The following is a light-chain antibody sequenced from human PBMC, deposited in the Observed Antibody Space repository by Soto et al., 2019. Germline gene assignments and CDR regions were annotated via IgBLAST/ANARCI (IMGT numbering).Light chain of an antibody. CDR2: AAS. J-gene: IGKJ3*01. V-gene: IGKV1-9*01. CDR1: QGISTY. Sequence: DIQLTQSPSFLSASVGDRVTITCRASQGISTYLAWYQQKPGKAPKLLIYAASTLQSGVPSRFSGTGSGTDFTLTISSLQPEDFATYYCQQLNSSPRTFGPGTKGDIK. CDR3: QQLNSSPRT.